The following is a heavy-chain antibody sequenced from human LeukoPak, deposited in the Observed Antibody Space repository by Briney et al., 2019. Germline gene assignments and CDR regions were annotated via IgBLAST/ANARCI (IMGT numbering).Heavy chain of an antibody. D-gene: IGHD6-19*01. Sequence: PGGSLRLSCAASGFTFSSYGMHWVRQAPGKGLEWVAVIWYGGSNKYYADSVKGRFTISRDNSKNTLYLQMNSLRAEDTAVYYCARDSYSSGWYRINDAFDIWGQGTMVTVSS. CDR3: ARDSYSSGWYRINDAFDI. V-gene: IGHV3-33*01. J-gene: IGHJ3*02. CDR2: IWYGGSNK. CDR1: GFTFSSYG.